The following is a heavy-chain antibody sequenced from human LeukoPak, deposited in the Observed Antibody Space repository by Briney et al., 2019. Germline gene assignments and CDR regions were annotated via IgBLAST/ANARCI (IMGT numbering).Heavy chain of an antibody. CDR1: GFTISNYA. J-gene: IGHJ4*02. D-gene: IGHD3-22*01. CDR3: AKGSYYDSSGSFYFDY. Sequence: GGSLRLSCVASGFTISNYATSWVRQAPGKGLEWVSAISGGGGNTYYADSVKGRFTISRDNSKNTLYVQVNSLGTEDTAAYYCAKGSYYDSSGSFYFDYWGQGTLVTVSS. CDR2: ISGGGGNT. V-gene: IGHV3-23*01.